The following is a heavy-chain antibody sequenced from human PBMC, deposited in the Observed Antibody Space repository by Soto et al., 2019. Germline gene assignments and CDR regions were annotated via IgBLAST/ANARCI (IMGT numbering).Heavy chain of an antibody. CDR2: IYYSGGT. CDR1: GGSISSGGYY. CDR3: ARDIRDGDSGFDY. Sequence: SETLSLTCTVSGGSISSGGYYWSWIRQHPGKGLEWIGYIYYSGGTYYNPSLKSRVTISVDTSKNQFSLKLSSVTAADTAVYYCARDIRDGDSGFDYWGQGTLVTVSS. D-gene: IGHD3-10*01. V-gene: IGHV4-31*03. J-gene: IGHJ4*02.